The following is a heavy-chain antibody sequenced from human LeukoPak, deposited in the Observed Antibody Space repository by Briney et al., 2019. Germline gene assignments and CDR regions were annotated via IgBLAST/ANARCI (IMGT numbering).Heavy chain of an antibody. Sequence: LGESLKISCKASGYSFTSYWIGWVRQMPGKGLEWMMIIYPGDSDTRYSPSFQGQVTVSADKSISTAYMQWSSLKASDTAMYYCARQVSSSGWFDHWGQGTLVTVSS. CDR2: IYPGDSDT. D-gene: IGHD6-6*01. V-gene: IGHV5-51*01. CDR3: ARQVSSSGWFDH. CDR1: GYSFTSYW. J-gene: IGHJ5*02.